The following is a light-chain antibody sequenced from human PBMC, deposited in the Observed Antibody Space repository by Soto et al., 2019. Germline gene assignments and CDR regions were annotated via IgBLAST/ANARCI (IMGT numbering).Light chain of an antibody. Sequence: AIRVTQSTASLSASIGDTVTITCRASQYLGSVLAWDQQKPGTAPKVLISGASDLHGGVQSRFSGSGSRTDFTLTITHLQSEDLATYYCRHYRDYPISFGQGTRL. CDR1: QYLGSV. J-gene: IGKJ5*01. CDR2: GAS. CDR3: RHYRDYPIS. V-gene: IGKV1-8*01.